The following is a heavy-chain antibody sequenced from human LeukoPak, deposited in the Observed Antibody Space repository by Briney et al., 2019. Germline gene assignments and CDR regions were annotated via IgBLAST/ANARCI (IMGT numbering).Heavy chain of an antibody. CDR1: GFTFSSYS. Sequence: GGSLRLSCAASGFTFSSYSMNWVRQAPGKGLEWVSSISSSSSYIYYADSVKGRFTISRDNAKNTLYLQMNSLRAEDTAVYYCAWVPAAGQNYYYYYGMDVWGQGTTVTVSS. J-gene: IGHJ6*02. D-gene: IGHD2-2*01. CDR2: ISSSSSYI. V-gene: IGHV3-21*01. CDR3: AWVPAAGQNYYYYYGMDV.